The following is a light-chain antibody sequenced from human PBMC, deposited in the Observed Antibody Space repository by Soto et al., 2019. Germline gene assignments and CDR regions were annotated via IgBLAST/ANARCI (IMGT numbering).Light chain of an antibody. V-gene: IGKV4-1*01. J-gene: IGKJ3*01. CDR3: QQCYSLPLT. Sequence: DLVITPAPDFMPFSLGVRATRNCKSSQSIFDRSYDKQYLACYQQKPGQPPKLLIYWATARESGVPDRFSGSGSETDFTLTITSMQAEDAAVYYCQQCYSLPLTFGPGTKVDIK. CDR2: WAT. CDR1: QSIFDRSYDKQY.